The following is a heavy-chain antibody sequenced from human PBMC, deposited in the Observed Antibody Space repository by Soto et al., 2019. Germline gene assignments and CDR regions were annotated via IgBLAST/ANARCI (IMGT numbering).Heavy chain of an antibody. CDR2: ISYDGSNK. V-gene: IGHV3-30*18. Sequence: GGSLRLSCAASGFTFSSYGMHWVRQAPGKGLEWVAVISYDGSNKYYADSVKGRLTISRDNSKNTVFLQMNSLRAEDTAVYYCAKELMDRSGWYCAFDMWGQGTMVTVSS. CDR1: GFTFSSYG. CDR3: AKELMDRSGWYCAFDM. J-gene: IGHJ3*02. D-gene: IGHD6-19*01.